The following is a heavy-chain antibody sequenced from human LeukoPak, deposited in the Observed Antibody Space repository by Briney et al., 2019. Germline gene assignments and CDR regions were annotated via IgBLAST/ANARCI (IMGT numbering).Heavy chain of an antibody. CDR3: TRQGGDWNVY. J-gene: IGHJ4*02. Sequence: GGSLRLSCAASGFTFSGSAMHWVRQASGKGLDWVGRIRSKANSYATAYAASVKGRFTISRDDSKNTAYLQMNSLKTEDTAVYYCTRQGGDWNVYWGQGTLVTVSS. CDR1: GFTFSGSA. D-gene: IGHD1-1*01. CDR2: IRSKANSYAT. V-gene: IGHV3-73*01.